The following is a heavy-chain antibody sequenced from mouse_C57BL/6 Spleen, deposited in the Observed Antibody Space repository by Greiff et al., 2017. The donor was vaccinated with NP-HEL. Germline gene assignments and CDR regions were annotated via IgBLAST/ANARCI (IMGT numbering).Heavy chain of an antibody. CDR2: ISDGGSYT. V-gene: IGHV5-4*01. CDR1: GFTFSSYA. J-gene: IGHJ4*01. CDR3: ARAGGAGAMDY. Sequence: DVHLVESGGGLVKPGRSLKLSCAVSGFTFSSYAMSWVLQTLEKSLEWVATISDGGSYTNYPDNVKGRFTITRDNAKNNLYLQMRQLKSEDTAMYYCARAGGAGAMDYWGQGTSVTVSS. D-gene: IGHD1-1*02.